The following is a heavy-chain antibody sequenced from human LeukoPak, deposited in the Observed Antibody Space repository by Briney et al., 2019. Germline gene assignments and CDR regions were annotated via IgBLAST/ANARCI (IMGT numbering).Heavy chain of an antibody. Sequence: GGSLRLSCAASGFTFSSYGMHWVRQAPGKGLEWVAVISYDGSNKYYADSVKGRFTISRDNSKNTLYLQMNSLRAEDTAVYYCAKVENLLLWLGAPFDYWGQGTLVTVSS. D-gene: IGHD3-10*01. V-gene: IGHV3-30*18. CDR2: ISYDGSNK. CDR1: GFTFSSYG. CDR3: AKVENLLLWLGAPFDY. J-gene: IGHJ4*02.